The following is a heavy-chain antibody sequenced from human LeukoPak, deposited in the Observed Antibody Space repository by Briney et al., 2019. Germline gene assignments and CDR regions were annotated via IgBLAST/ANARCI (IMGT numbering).Heavy chain of an antibody. Sequence: GGSLRLSCAASGFTFSSYAMHWVRQAPGKGLEWVAVISYDGSNKYYADSVKGRFTISRDNSKDTLYLQMNSLRAEDTAVYYCAREWPMTPYFDYWGQGTLVTVSS. CDR3: AREWPMTPYFDY. CDR1: GFTFSSYA. J-gene: IGHJ4*02. V-gene: IGHV3-30*04. D-gene: IGHD5-24*01. CDR2: ISYDGSNK.